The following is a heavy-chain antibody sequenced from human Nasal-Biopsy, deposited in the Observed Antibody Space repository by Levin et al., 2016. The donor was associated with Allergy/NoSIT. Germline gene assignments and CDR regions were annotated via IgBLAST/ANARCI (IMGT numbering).Heavy chain of an antibody. J-gene: IGHJ4*02. CDR1: GFTVSNNH. CDR3: ATYGPLSFLEL. V-gene: IGHV3-66*02. CDR2: IQNVGFI. D-gene: IGHD1-1*01. Sequence: GGSLRLSCEGSGFTVSNNHMNWVRQAPGKGLEWVAVIQNVGFIDYTDSVRGRFTISRDDSKNTLYLQMSSLRAEDTAVYYCATYGPLSFLELWGQGTLVTVSS.